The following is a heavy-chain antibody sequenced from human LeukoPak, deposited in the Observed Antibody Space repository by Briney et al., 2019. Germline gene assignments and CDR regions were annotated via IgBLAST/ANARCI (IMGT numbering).Heavy chain of an antibody. Sequence: PGGSLRLSCAASGFTFSTYAMNWVRQAPGKGLEWVSFISDRGGSTYYADSVKGRFTISRDNSKNTLCLQMNSLRAEDTAVYYCAKRGSSSCFDYWGQGTLVTVSS. J-gene: IGHJ4*02. CDR3: AKRGSSSCFDY. CDR2: ISDRGGST. CDR1: GFTFSTYA. D-gene: IGHD6-13*01. V-gene: IGHV3-23*01.